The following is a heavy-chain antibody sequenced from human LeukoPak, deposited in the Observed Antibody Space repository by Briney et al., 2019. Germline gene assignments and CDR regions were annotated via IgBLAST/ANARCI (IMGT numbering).Heavy chain of an antibody. J-gene: IGHJ4*02. V-gene: IGHV3-23*01. D-gene: IGHD1-26*01. Sequence: GESLRLSCTASGSTFSTYPMTWIRQAPGQGLEWVSAISGNSVTIYYADSVKGRFTISRDNSKNTLYLQMYSLRAEDTAVYYCAKILSGTYSFDLWGQGTLVTVSS. CDR1: GSTFSTYP. CDR3: AKILSGTYSFDL. CDR2: ISGNSVTI.